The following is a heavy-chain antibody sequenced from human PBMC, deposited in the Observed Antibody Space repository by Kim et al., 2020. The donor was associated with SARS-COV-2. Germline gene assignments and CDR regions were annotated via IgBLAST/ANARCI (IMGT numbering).Heavy chain of an antibody. Sequence: NYNSSLRSRLTISVDRSKNQFSLKLSSVTAADTAVYYCARRKAVAASYFDYWGLVSLVTVSA. J-gene: IGHJ4*02. V-gene: IGHV4-59*08. CDR3: ARRKAVAASYFDY. D-gene: IGHD6-19*01.